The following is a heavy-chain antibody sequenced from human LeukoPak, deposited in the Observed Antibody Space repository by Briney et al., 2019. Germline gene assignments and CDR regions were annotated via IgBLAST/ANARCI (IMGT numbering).Heavy chain of an antibody. CDR3: ARDDVASGYDLFDY. J-gene: IGHJ4*02. CDR1: GFTFSSYW. Sequence: PGGSLRLSCAASGFTFSSYWMSWVRQAPGKGLEWVANIKQDGSEEYYVDSVKGRFTISRDNAKNSLYLQMNSLRAEDTAVYYCARDDVASGYDLFDYWGQGTLVTVSS. CDR2: IKQDGSEE. D-gene: IGHD5-12*01. V-gene: IGHV3-7*01.